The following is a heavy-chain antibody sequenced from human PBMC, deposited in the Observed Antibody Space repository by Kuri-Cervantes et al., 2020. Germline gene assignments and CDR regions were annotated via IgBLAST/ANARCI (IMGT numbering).Heavy chain of an antibody. Sequence: GSLRLSCAASGFTFSSYWMSWVRQAPGKGLEWVGDIYHSGSTNYNPSLKSRVTISVDKSKNQFSLKLISVTAADTAVYFCARINYDSSGYYEYYYGMDVWGQGTTVTVSS. CDR2: IYHSGST. D-gene: IGHD3-22*01. CDR3: ARINYDSSGYYEYYYGMDV. CDR1: GFTFSSYW. V-gene: IGHV4-4*01. J-gene: IGHJ6*02.